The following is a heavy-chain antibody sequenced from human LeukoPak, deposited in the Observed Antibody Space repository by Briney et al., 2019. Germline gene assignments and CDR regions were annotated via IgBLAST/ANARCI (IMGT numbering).Heavy chain of an antibody. D-gene: IGHD5-24*01. V-gene: IGHV4-59*01. CDR2: VYYTGST. CDR3: ARGAMATTPFFDY. CDR1: GGSISNYY. J-gene: IGHJ4*02. Sequence: SGTLSLTCPVSGGSISNYYYWTWIRPPPGKGLEWIGYVYYTGSTNFNPSLKSRVTMSLDTSRNQFSLKLTSLTAADTAVYYCARGAMATTPFFDYWGQGTLVTVSS.